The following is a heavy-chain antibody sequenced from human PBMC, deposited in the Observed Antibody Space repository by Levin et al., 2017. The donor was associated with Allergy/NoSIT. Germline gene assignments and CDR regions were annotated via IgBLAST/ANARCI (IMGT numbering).Heavy chain of an antibody. D-gene: IGHD1-26*01. V-gene: IGHV3-21*01. CDR3: SRDSRKVENGTPNEYDY. CDR1: GFTFSSYS. CDR2: ISSGSSST. J-gene: IGHJ4*02. Sequence: GGSLRLSCAASGFTFSSYSMNWVRQAPGKGLEWVSSISSGSSSTYYADAVKGRFTISRDNAKNSLFLQMYSLRVEDTAVYYCSRDSRKVENGTPNEYDYWGQGTLVTVSS.